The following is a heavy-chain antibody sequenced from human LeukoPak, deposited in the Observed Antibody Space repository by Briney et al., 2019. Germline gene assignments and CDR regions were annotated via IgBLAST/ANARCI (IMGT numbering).Heavy chain of an antibody. V-gene: IGHV3-21*01. J-gene: IGHJ6*03. D-gene: IGHD6-13*01. Sequence: PGGSLRLSCAASGFTFSSYSMNWVRQAPGKGLEWVSFISTSSSYIHNADSVKGRFTISRDNAKNSLYLQMNSLRAEDTAVYYCARLYSSSWYPYYYYYMDVWGKGTTVTISS. CDR3: ARLYSSSWYPYYYYYMDV. CDR2: ISTSSSYI. CDR1: GFTFSSYS.